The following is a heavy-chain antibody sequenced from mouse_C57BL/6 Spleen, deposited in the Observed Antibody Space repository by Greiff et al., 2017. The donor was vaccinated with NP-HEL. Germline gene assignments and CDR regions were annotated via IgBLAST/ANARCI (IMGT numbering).Heavy chain of an antibody. CDR3: ARRGYYGSSYGRSWYFDV. CDR1: GYTFTSYW. V-gene: IGHV1-52*01. D-gene: IGHD1-1*01. CDR2: IDPSDSET. J-gene: IGHJ1*03. Sequence: QVQLQQPGAELVRPGSSVKLSCKASGYTFTSYWMHWVKQRPIQGLEWIGNIDPSDSETHYNQKFKDKATLTVDKSSSTAYMQLSSLTSEDSAVXYCARRGYYGSSYGRSWYFDVWGTGTTVTVSS.